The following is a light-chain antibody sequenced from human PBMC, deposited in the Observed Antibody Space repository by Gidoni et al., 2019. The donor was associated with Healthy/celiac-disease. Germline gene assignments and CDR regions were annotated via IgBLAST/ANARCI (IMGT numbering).Light chain of an antibody. V-gene: IGKV1-39*01. CDR2: AAS. CDR3: QQSYSTPQT. J-gene: IGKJ1*01. CDR1: QSISSY. Sequence: DIQMTQSPSSLSASLGDRVTITCRASQSISSYLNWYQQKPGKAPKLLIYAASSLQSGVPSRFSGSGSVTDFTLTISSLQPEDFATYYCQQSYSTPQTFGQGTKVEIK.